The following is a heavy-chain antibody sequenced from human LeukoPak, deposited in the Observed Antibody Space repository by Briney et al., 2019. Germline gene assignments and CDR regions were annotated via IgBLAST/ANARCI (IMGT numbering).Heavy chain of an antibody. Sequence: GGSLRLSCAASGFTFSSYSMNWVRQAPGKGLEWVSSISSSSYIYYADSVKGRFTISRDNAKNSLYLQMNSLRAEDTAVYYCARSPSWSGLNYYYMDVWGKGTTVTVSS. J-gene: IGHJ6*03. CDR3: ARSPSWSGLNYYYMDV. V-gene: IGHV3-21*01. D-gene: IGHD6-13*01. CDR1: GFTFSSYS. CDR2: ISSSSYI.